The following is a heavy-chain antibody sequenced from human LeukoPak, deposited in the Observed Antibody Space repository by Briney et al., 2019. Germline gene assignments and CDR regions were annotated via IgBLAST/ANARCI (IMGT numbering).Heavy chain of an antibody. CDR3: ARDEVAYCSGGSCYSTWFDP. Sequence: VXSIXSXSSYIYYADSVKGRFTISRDNAKNSLYLQMNSLRAEDTAVYYCARDEVAYCSGGSCYSTWFDPWGQGTLVTVSS. J-gene: IGHJ5*02. CDR2: IXSXSSYI. D-gene: IGHD2-15*01. V-gene: IGHV3-21*06.